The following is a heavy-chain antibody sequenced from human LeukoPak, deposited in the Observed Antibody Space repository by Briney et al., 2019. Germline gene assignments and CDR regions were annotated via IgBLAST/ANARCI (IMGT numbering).Heavy chain of an antibody. CDR1: GYTFTSYG. V-gene: IGHV1-18*01. D-gene: IGHD4-23*01. Sequence: ASVKVSCKASGYTFTSYGISWVRQAPGQGLEWMGWISGYNGNTNYAQKLQGRVTMTTDTSTSTAYMELRSLRSDDTAVYYCARGGGYDYAGNRGNWFDPWGQGTLVTVSS. CDR3: ARGGGYDYAGNRGNWFDP. J-gene: IGHJ5*02. CDR2: ISGYNGNT.